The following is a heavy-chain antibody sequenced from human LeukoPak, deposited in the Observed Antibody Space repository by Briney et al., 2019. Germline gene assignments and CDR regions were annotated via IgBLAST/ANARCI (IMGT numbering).Heavy chain of an antibody. CDR2: ISTSGVST. J-gene: IGHJ3*02. D-gene: IGHD4-17*01. CDR3: ARVGDLDAFDI. Sequence: PGGSLRLSCAASGFTFSSYAMSWVRQAPGKGLEWVSAISTSGVSTHYADSVKGRFTISRDNSKNTLYLQMGSLRAEDMAVYYCARVGDLDAFDIWGQGTMVTVSS. V-gene: IGHV3-23*01. CDR1: GFTFSSYA.